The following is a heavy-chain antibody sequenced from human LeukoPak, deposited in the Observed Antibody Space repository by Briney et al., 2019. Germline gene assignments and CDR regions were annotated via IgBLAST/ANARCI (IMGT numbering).Heavy chain of an antibody. CDR3: IAMIRGVGY. J-gene: IGHJ4*02. Sequence: GGSLRLSCAASGFTFSDHYMDWVRQAPGKGLEWVGRTRHKGDNYATEYAASVKGRFTISRDGSKNSLYLQMSSLKTEDTAVYYCIAMIRGVGYWGQGTRVTVSS. D-gene: IGHD3-10*01. V-gene: IGHV3-72*01. CDR1: GFTFSDHY. CDR2: TRHKGDNYAT.